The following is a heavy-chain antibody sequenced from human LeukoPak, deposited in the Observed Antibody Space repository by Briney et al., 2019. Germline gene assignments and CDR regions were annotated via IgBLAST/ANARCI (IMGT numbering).Heavy chain of an antibody. Sequence: PGGSLRLSCAASGFAFSSYGMHWVRQAPGKGLEWVAVISYDGNNKYYADSVKGRFTISRDNSKNTVYLQMNSLRAEDTAVYYCVSFYETYWGRGTLVTVSS. CDR2: ISYDGNNK. D-gene: IGHD2/OR15-2a*01. CDR3: VSFYETY. J-gene: IGHJ4*02. V-gene: IGHV3-30*03. CDR1: GFAFSSYG.